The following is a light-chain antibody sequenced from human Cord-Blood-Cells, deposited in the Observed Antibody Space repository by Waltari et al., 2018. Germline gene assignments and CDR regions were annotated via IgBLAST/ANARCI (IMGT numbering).Light chain of an antibody. J-gene: IGLJ2*01. CDR1: SSDVGSYNL. CDR3: CSYAGSSTVV. CDR2: EGS. Sequence: QSALTQPASVSGSPGQSITISCTGTSSDVGSYNLVSWYQQHPGKAPKLMIYEGSKRPSGVSNRCSASKSGNTASLTISGLQAEDEADYYCCSYAGSSTVVFGGGTKLTVL. V-gene: IGLV2-23*01.